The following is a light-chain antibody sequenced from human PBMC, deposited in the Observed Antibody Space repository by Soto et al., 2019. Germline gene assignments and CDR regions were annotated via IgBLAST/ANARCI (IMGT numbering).Light chain of an antibody. J-gene: IGKJ5*01. CDR1: QSVRNN. CDR3: QQRSNRPIT. CDR2: AAS. V-gene: IGKV3-15*01. Sequence: EIVMTQSPATLSVSPGERATLSFRASQSVRNNLAWYQQKPGLAPRLLISAASTRATRIPASFSGNGSETEFTLIIDNLQSEDFAVYDCQQRSNRPITVGQGTRLEIK.